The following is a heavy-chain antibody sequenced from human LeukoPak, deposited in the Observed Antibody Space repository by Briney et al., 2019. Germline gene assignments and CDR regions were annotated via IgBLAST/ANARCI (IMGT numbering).Heavy chain of an antibody. D-gene: IGHD3-22*01. J-gene: IGHJ4*02. V-gene: IGHV3-21*04. CDR2: ISSSSSYI. Sequence: PGGSLRLSCAASGSTFSSYSMNWVRQAPGKGLEWVSSISSSSSYIYYADSVKGRFTISRDNSKNTLYLQMNSLRAEDTAVYYCAKAEPRFRYYYDSSGYFPFDYWGQGTLVTVSS. CDR3: AKAEPRFRYYYDSSGYFPFDY. CDR1: GSTFSSYS.